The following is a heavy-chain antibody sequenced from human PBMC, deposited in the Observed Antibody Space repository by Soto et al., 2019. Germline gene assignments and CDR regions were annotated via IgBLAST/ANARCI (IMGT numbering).Heavy chain of an antibody. Sequence: PGGSLRLSCAASGFTFSSYAMSWVRQAPGKGLEWVSAISGSGGSTYYADSVKGRFTISRDNSKNTLYLQMNSLRAEDTAVYYCAKSAPTDYDFWSGSTYYFDYWGQGTLVTVSS. D-gene: IGHD3-3*01. CDR3: AKSAPTDYDFWSGSTYYFDY. J-gene: IGHJ4*02. CDR1: GFTFSSYA. CDR2: ISGSGGST. V-gene: IGHV3-23*01.